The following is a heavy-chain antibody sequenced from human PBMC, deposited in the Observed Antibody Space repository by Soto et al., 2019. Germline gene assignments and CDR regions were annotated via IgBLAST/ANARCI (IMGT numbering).Heavy chain of an antibody. V-gene: IGHV3-30-3*01. CDR3: ARDWGSNWNPIKY. J-gene: IGHJ4*02. Sequence: QVQLVESGGGVVQPGRSLRLSCAASGFTFSSYAMHWVRQAPGKGLEWVAVISYDGGNKYYADSVKGRFTISRDNSKNTLYLQMNSLRAEDTAVYYCARDWGSNWNPIKYWGQGTLVTVSS. D-gene: IGHD1-20*01. CDR2: ISYDGGNK. CDR1: GFTFSSYA.